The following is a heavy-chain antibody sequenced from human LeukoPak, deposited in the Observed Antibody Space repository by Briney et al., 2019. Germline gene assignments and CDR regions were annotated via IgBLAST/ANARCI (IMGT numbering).Heavy chain of an antibody. D-gene: IGHD4-17*01. V-gene: IGHV5-51*01. Sequence: GESLKISCKGSGHSFTSYWIGWVRQVPGKGLEWMGIIYPGDSDTRYSPSFQGQVTISADKSISTAYLQWSSLKASDTAMYYCARHPPNDYGDYAVDYWGQGTLVTVSS. CDR1: GHSFTSYW. CDR3: ARHPPNDYGDYAVDY. J-gene: IGHJ4*02. CDR2: IYPGDSDT.